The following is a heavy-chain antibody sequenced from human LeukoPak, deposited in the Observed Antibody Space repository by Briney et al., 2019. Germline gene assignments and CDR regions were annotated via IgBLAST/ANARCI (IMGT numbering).Heavy chain of an antibody. J-gene: IGHJ2*01. CDR2: ISYDGSNK. CDR1: GFTFSSYG. CDR3: AKDGPYYYDTPTYWYFDL. V-gene: IGHV3-30*18. Sequence: GGSLRLSCAASGFTFSSYGMHWVRQAPGKGLEWVAVISYDGSNKYYADSVKGRFTISRDNSKNTLYLQMNSLRAEDTAVYHCAKDGPYYYDTPTYWYFDLWGRGTLVTVSS. D-gene: IGHD3-22*01.